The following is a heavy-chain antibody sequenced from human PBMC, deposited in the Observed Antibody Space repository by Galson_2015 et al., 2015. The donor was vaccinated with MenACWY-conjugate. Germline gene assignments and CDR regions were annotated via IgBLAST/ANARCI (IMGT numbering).Heavy chain of an antibody. Sequence: LSLTCTVSGGSISSSSYFWGWIRQPPGTGLEWIGTISYSGSTHYNPSLNNRVPVSADTSKNQFSLNVNSVTAADTALYYCARRSARLTLGAFDIWGQGTMVTVSS. CDR1: GGSISSSSYF. J-gene: IGHJ3*02. V-gene: IGHV4-39*01. D-gene: IGHD4-23*01. CDR2: ISYSGST. CDR3: ARRSARLTLGAFDI.